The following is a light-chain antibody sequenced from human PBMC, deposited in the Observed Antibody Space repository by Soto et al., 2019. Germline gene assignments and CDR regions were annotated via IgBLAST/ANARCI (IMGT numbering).Light chain of an antibody. J-gene: IGLJ1*01. Sequence: QSVLTQPPSVSGAPGQRVTISCTGSSSNIGTGYDVHWYQQLPGTAPKLLIYRNSNRPSGVPDRFSGSKSGNTAFLTISGLQAEDEADYYCCSYAGSGTDNYVFGSGTKVTVL. CDR1: SSNIGTGYD. CDR2: RNS. CDR3: CSYAGSGTDNYV. V-gene: IGLV1-40*01.